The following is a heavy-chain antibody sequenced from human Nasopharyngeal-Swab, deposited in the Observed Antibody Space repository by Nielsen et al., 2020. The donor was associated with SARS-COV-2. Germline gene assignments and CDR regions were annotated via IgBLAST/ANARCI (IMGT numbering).Heavy chain of an antibody. CDR2: IYTSGTT. V-gene: IGHV4-61*02. Sequence: SETLSLTCTVSGGSINSGSYYWTWIRQPAGKGLEWIGRIYTSGTTNYNPSLQGRVTISLDTSKNQFSLKLNSVTAADTAVYYCATHSRTYVRMDVWGKGTTVTVSS. J-gene: IGHJ6*04. CDR1: GGSINSGSYY. CDR3: ATHSRTYVRMDV. D-gene: IGHD3-10*02.